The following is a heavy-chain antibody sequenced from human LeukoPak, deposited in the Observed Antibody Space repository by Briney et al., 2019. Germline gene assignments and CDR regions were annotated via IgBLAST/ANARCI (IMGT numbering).Heavy chain of an antibody. CDR1: GYTFTVYY. CDR2: INPNSGGT. D-gene: IGHD5-24*01. Sequence: ASVKVSCKASGYTFTVYYMHCVRQAPGQGLGWMGWINPNSGGTNYAQKFQGRVTMTRDTSISTAFMELSRLRSEDTAVYYCAREGAGDGYNFGFDYWGQGTLVTASS. CDR3: AREGAGDGYNFGFDY. J-gene: IGHJ4*02. V-gene: IGHV1-2*02.